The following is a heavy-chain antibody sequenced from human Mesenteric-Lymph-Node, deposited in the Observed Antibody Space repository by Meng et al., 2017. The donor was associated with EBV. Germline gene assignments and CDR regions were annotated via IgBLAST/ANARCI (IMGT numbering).Heavy chain of an antibody. J-gene: IGHJ4*02. CDR1: GYAFTNYA. CDR3: ARDSGTYYYYFDY. D-gene: IGHD1-26*01. V-gene: IGHV7-4-1*02. Sequence: QVQVVQSGAGVKKPGASVKVSCKASGYAFTNYAMNWVRQAPGQGLEWMGWINTDTGIPTYAQGFTGRFVFSLDTSVSTAYLQISSLKAEDTAVYYCARDSGTYYYYFDYWGQGTLVTVSS. CDR2: INTDTGIP.